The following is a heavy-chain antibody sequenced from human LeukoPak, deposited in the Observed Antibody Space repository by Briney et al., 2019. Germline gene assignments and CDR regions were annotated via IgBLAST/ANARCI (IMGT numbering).Heavy chain of an antibody. CDR3: AKATGYLL. V-gene: IGHV3-48*03. D-gene: IGHD1-14*01. CDR1: GFTFSNYE. J-gene: IGHJ4*02. CDR2: ISDSGSTI. Sequence: GGSLRLSCVASGFTFSNYEMNWVRQAPGKGLEWVSYISDSGSTIYYADSVKGRFTISRDNAKNSLYLQMNNLRAEDTAVYYCAKATGYLLWGQGTLVTVSS.